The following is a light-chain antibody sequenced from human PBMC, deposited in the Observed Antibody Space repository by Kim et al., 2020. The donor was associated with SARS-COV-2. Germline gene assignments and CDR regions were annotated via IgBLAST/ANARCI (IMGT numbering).Light chain of an antibody. Sequence: QSVLTQPPSVSGAPGQRVTISCTGSSPNIGAGYDVHWYQQLPGTAPKLLIYGNSNRPSGVPDRFSGSKSGTSASLAITGLQAEDEADYYCQSNDSSLSGVVFGGGTQLTVL. J-gene: IGLJ2*01. CDR1: SPNIGAGYD. CDR2: GNS. CDR3: QSNDSSLSGVV. V-gene: IGLV1-40*01.